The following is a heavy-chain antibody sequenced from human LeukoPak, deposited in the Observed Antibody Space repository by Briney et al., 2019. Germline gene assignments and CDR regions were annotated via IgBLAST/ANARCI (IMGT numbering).Heavy chain of an antibody. CDR2: IRPNTGDT. CDR3: ARTKFVTTIPAAIGTLDP. D-gene: IGHD2-2*02. Sequence: GASVRVSCKTSGFTFTDYYLNWVRQAPGQGLQWMGCIRPNTGDTNYAHEFQGRVTVTRDTSISTVYMELSSLRSDDSAVYYCARTKFVTTIPAAIGTLDPWGQGTLVIVSS. V-gene: IGHV1-2*02. J-gene: IGHJ5*02. CDR1: GFTFTDYY.